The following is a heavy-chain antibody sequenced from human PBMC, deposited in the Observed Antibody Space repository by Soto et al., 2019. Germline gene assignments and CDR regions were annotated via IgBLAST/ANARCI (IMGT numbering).Heavy chain of an antibody. D-gene: IGHD1-7*01. V-gene: IGHV1-58*01. J-gene: IGHJ6*02. CDR1: GFTFTSSA. Sequence: QMQLVQSGPEVKKPGTSVKVSCKASGFTFTSSAVQWVRQARGQRLEWIGWIVVGSGNTNYAQKFQERVTITRDMSTSTAYMELSSLRSEDTAVYYCAAVTGTIYYYYGMDVWGQGTTVNVSS. CDR3: AAVTGTIYYYYGMDV. CDR2: IVVGSGNT.